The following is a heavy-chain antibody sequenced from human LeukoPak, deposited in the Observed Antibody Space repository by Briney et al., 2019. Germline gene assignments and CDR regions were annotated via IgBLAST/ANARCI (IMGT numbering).Heavy chain of an antibody. CDR2: ISGSGGST. D-gene: IGHD3-10*01. V-gene: IGHV3-23*01. CDR1: GFTFSSYA. Sequence: PGGSLRLSCAASGFTFSSYAMSWVRQAPGKGLEWVSAISGSGGSTYYADSVKGRFTISRDNSKNTLYLQMNSLRAEDTAVYYCAKDLLNSGSGSYWDYWGQGTLVTVSS. J-gene: IGHJ4*02. CDR3: AKDLLNSGSGSYWDY.